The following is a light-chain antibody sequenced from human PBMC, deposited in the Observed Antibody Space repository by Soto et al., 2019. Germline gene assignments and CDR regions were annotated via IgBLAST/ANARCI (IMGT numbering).Light chain of an antibody. CDR3: TSWDDSLSVVL. CDR2: RNN. J-gene: IGLJ2*01. Sequence: QAVVTQPPSTSGTPGQRVTISCSGSSSNIGSNYVYWYQQLPGTAPKLLIYRNNQRPSGVPDRFSGSKSGTSASLAISVLRFEDDVDYYCTSWDDSLSVVLFGGGTKLTVL. CDR1: SSNIGSNY. V-gene: IGLV1-47*01.